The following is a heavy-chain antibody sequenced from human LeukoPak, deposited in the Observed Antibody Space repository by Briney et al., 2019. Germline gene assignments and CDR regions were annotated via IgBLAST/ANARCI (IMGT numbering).Heavy chain of an antibody. CDR2: IFYSGST. CDR3: AKSNGYGLVDI. D-gene: IGHD3-10*01. V-gene: IGHV4-39*07. CDR1: GGSISTSNYY. J-gene: IGHJ3*02. Sequence: SETLSLTCTVSGGSISTSNYYWGWLRQPPGKGLEWIGNIFYSGSTYYSPSLRSRVTISLDTSRNQFSLKLNSVTAADTAVYYCAKSNGYGLVDIWGRGTMVSVSS.